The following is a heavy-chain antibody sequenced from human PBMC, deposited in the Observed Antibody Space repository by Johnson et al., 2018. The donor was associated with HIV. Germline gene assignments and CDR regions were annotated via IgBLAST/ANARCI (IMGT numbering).Heavy chain of an antibody. CDR3: AKDLRQVLVNDVFDI. Sequence: QVQLVESGGGVVQPGRSLGLPCAASGFIFGTYFMHWVRQAPGSGLNGVTIVCFDGSQNKNADSVKGRFTISRDNSKNTLYLQMNSLRAEDTAVYYCAKDLRQVLVNDVFDIWGQGTVVTVSS. D-gene: IGHD4/OR15-4a*01. V-gene: IGHV3-33*06. CDR2: VCFDGSQN. CDR1: GFIFGTYF. J-gene: IGHJ3*02.